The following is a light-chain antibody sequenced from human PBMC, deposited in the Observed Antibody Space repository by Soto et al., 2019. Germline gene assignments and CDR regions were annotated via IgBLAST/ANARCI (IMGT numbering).Light chain of an antibody. CDR2: EVS. V-gene: IGKV2D-29*02. Sequence: DVVMTQTPLSLSVAPGQPASISCKSSQSLLHITGETFLFWHLQKPGQSPQLLIYEVSTRDSGVTDRFSGSGSGTDFTLEISRVETDDVGIYYCMQSTQLPPTFGQGTRLGIE. CDR1: QSLLHITGETF. J-gene: IGKJ5*01. CDR3: MQSTQLPPT.